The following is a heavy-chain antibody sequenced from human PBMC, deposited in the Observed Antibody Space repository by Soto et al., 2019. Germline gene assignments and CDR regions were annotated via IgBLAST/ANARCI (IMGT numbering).Heavy chain of an antibody. CDR1: GGTISSYY. V-gene: IGHV4-59*01. Sequence: SETLSLTCTFSGGTISSYYWSWIRQPPGKGLEWIGYIYYSGSTNYNPSLKSRVTISVDTSKNQFSLKLSSVTAADTAVYYCARSAGGEDTAMVFDYWGQGTLVTVSS. J-gene: IGHJ4*02. D-gene: IGHD5-18*01. CDR3: ARSAGGEDTAMVFDY. CDR2: IYYSGST.